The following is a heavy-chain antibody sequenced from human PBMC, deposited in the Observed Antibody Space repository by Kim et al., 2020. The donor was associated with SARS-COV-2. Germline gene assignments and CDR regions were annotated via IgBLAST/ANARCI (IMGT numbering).Heavy chain of an antibody. CDR3: ARSPVGSSGYVFDY. J-gene: IGHJ4*02. V-gene: IGHV4-31*02. D-gene: IGHD3-22*01. Sequence: NPSLKSRVTISVDTSKNQFSLKLSSVTAADTAVYYCARSPVGSSGYVFDYWGQGTLVTVSS.